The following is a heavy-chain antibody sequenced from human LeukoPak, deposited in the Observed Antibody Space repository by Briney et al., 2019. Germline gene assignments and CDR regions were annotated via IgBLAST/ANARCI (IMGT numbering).Heavy chain of an antibody. CDR2: ISYDGSNK. D-gene: IGHD3-10*01. Sequence: GGSLRLSCVASGFTFSSYGMHWVRQAPGKGLEWVAVISYDGSNKYYADSVKGRFTISRDNSKNTLYLQMNSLRAEDTAVYYCAKDLITMVRGVIISRYYYYGMDVWGQGTTVTVSS. J-gene: IGHJ6*02. V-gene: IGHV3-30*18. CDR1: GFTFSSYG. CDR3: AKDLITMVRGVIISRYYYYGMDV.